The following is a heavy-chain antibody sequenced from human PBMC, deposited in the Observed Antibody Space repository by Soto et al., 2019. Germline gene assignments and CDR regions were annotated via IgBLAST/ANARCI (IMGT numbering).Heavy chain of an antibody. D-gene: IGHD6-6*01. J-gene: IGHJ4*02. CDR1: GFTFSSYG. Sequence: GGSLRLSCAASGFTFSSYGMHWVRQAPGKGLEWVAVISYDGSNKYYADSVKGRFTISRDNSKKTLYLQMNSLRAEDTAVYYCAKGTYRSSSMDYWGQGTLVTVSS. CDR3: AKGTYRSSSMDY. V-gene: IGHV3-30*18. CDR2: ISYDGSNK.